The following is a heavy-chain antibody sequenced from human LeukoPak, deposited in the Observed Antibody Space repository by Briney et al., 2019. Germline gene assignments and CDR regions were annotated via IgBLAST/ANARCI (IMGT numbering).Heavy chain of an antibody. D-gene: IGHD3-16*02. Sequence: WGSLRLTCAASGFGFTNYALSWFRQAPGKGLVWVSGRSSSGGSTDYEDSVKGRFTISRDNSKNTLYLQMDSLRAEDTAVFYCAKVSFDGGVIPYFDSWGQGTVVTVSS. CDR1: GFGFTNYA. V-gene: IGHV3-23*01. CDR3: AKVSFDGGVIPYFDS. CDR2: RSSSGGST. J-gene: IGHJ4*02.